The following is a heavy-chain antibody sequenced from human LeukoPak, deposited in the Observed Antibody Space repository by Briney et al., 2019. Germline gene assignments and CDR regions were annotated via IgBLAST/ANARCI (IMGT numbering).Heavy chain of an antibody. V-gene: IGHV3-30-3*01. CDR2: MSYDGSNE. D-gene: IGHD6-19*01. CDR1: GFTFSGYA. CDR3: ATNGPGIAVAGYVDY. J-gene: IGHJ4*02. Sequence: PGRSLRLSCAASGFTFSGYAMHWVRQAPGKGLERVAVMSYDGSNEYYANSVKGRFTISRDNSKNTLYLQMNSLRAEDTAVYYCATNGPGIAVAGYVDYWGQGTLVIVSS.